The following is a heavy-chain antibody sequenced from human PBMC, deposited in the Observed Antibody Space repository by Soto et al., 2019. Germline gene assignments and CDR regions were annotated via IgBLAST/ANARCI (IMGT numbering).Heavy chain of an antibody. CDR3: VKWHTSNFDSLPFTGFDF. Sequence: GGSPRLSCVGSGFTFSDSVMAWVRQAPGKGLEWLSVMSGDGRTRYALSVTGRFTISRDNSKNTLYLQMRSLGAEDAAAYYCVKWHTSNFDSLPFTGFDFWGQGTQVTVSS. CDR2: MSGDGRT. CDR1: GFTFSDSV. D-gene: IGHD3-22*01. J-gene: IGHJ4*02. V-gene: IGHV3-23*01.